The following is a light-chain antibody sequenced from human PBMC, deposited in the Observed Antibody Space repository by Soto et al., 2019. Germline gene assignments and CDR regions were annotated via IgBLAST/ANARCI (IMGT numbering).Light chain of an antibody. CDR1: QSVRSSY. V-gene: IGKV3-20*01. CDR2: GAS. J-gene: IGKJ3*01. Sequence: EVVLTQSPGTLSLSPGERATLSCRASQSVRSSYLAWYQQKPGQAPRLLIYGASSRATGIPDRFSGSGSGTDFTLTISRLEPADFAVYYCQQFVRSPLTFGPGTKVDIK. CDR3: QQFVRSPLT.